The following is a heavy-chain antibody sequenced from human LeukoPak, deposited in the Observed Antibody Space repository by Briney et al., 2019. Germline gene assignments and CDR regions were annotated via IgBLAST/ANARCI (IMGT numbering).Heavy chain of an antibody. D-gene: IGHD3-10*01. J-gene: IGHJ6*03. CDR2: MNPNSGNT. V-gene: IGHV1-8*01. CDR3: ARGSRTIVRGQYYYYYMDV. CDR1: RYTFTSYD. Sequence: GASVKVSCKASRYTFTSYDINWVRQATGQGLEWMGGMNPNSGNTGYAQKFQGRVTMTEDTSTDTAYMELSSLRSEDTAVYYCARGSRTIVRGQYYYYYMDVWGKGTTVTVSS.